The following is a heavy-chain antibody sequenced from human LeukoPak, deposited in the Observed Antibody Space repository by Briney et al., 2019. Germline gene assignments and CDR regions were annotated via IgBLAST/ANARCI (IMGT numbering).Heavy chain of an antibody. CDR1: GGTFSSYA. J-gene: IGHJ4*02. Sequence: SVKVSCKASGGTFSSYAISWVRQAPGQGLEWMGRIIPILGIANYAQKFQGRVTITADKSTSTAYMELSSLRSEDTAVYYCARGDYYDSSGYDYWGQGTLVTVSS. CDR2: IIPILGIA. V-gene: IGHV1-69*04. CDR3: ARGDYYDSSGYDY. D-gene: IGHD3-22*01.